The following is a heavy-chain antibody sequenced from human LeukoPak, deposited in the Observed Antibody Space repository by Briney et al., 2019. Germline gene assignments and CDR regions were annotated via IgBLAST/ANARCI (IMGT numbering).Heavy chain of an antibody. D-gene: IGHD1-26*01. CDR3: AKAWSFRELLSSFDY. CDR2: ISGSGGST. J-gene: IGHJ4*02. V-gene: IGHV3-23*01. Sequence: GGSLRLSCAASGSTFSSYAMSWVRQAPGKGLEWVSAISGSGGSTYYADSVKGRFTISRDNSKNTLYLQMNSLRAEDTAVYYCAKAWSFRELLSSFDYWGQGTLVTVSS. CDR1: GSTFSSYA.